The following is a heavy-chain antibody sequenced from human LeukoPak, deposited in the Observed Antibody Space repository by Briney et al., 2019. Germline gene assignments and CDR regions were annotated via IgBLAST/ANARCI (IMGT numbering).Heavy chain of an antibody. V-gene: IGHV4-59*01. CDR1: GGSIGSYY. J-gene: IGHJ5*02. D-gene: IGHD3-10*01. CDR2: IHDSVST. Sequence: PSESLSLTCAVSGGSIGSYYWSWIRQPPGKGLEWIGYIHDSVSTKYNPSLKSRVTLSVDTSRNHVSLKLTSVTAADTAVYYCARGRSGGDRFDPWGQATLVTVRS. CDR3: ARGRSGGDRFDP.